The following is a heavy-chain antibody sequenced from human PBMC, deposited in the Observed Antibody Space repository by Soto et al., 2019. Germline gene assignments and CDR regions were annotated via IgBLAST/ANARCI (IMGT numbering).Heavy chain of an antibody. J-gene: IGHJ3*02. CDR2: ISNSGSGI. CDR3: ARAYSDAFDI. Sequence: GGSLRLSCAASGFTFSDYYMTWIRQAPGKGLERVSYISNSGSGIYYPDSVKGRFTISRDNAKKSLYLQMSSLRAEDTAVYYCARAYSDAFDIWGQGTMVTVSS. D-gene: IGHD2-15*01. CDR1: GFTFSDYY. V-gene: IGHV3-11*01.